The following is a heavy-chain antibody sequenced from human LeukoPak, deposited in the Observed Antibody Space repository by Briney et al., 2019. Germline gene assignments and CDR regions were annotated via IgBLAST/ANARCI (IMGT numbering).Heavy chain of an antibody. D-gene: IGHD6-13*01. Sequence: SETLSLTCTVSGGSISSGGYYWSWIRQRPGKGLEWIGYIYDAGSTYYNPSLQSRVTISVDTSKNQFSLKLSSVTAADTAVYYCARHLYSSSWYVGPFDIWGQGTMVTVSS. CDR2: IYDAGST. CDR1: GGSISSGGYY. J-gene: IGHJ3*02. CDR3: ARHLYSSSWYVGPFDI. V-gene: IGHV4-31*03.